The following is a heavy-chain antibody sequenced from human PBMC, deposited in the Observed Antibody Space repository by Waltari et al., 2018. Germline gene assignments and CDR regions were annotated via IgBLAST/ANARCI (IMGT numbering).Heavy chain of an antibody. Sequence: EVQLLESGGGFIQPGGSLRLSCAVSGSTFSAYALYWVRQAPGKGLEWVSAISPSGRRTYYADSVKGRFTISRDNSKNTLYLQMNGLRAEDMALYHCAKEGGIVGAGDHWGQGTLVTVSS. D-gene: IGHD1-26*01. CDR2: ISPSGRRT. CDR1: GSTFSAYA. V-gene: IGHV3-23*01. CDR3: AKEGGIVGAGDH. J-gene: IGHJ4*02.